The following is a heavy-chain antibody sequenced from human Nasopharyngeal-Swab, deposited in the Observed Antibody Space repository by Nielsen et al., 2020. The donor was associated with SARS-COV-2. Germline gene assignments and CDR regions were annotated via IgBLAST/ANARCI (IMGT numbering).Heavy chain of an antibody. Sequence: GGSLRLSCAASGFTFSSYGMHWVRQAPGKGLEWVAVIWYDGSNKYYADSVKGRFTISRDNSKNTLYLQMNSLRAEDTAVYYCSRAKYVDTDNSDYGMDVWGPWTTVTVSS. V-gene: IGHV3-33*01. D-gene: IGHD5-18*01. CDR2: IWYDGSNK. CDR1: GFTFSSYG. CDR3: SRAKYVDTDNSDYGMDV. J-gene: IGHJ6*02.